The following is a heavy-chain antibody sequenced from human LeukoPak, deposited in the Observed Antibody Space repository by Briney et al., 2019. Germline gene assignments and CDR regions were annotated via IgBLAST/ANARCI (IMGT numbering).Heavy chain of an antibody. V-gene: IGHV3-48*04. CDR2: ISSSSSTI. CDR3: AREGLAYYYDSSDGY. CDR1: GFTFSSYS. J-gene: IGHJ4*02. Sequence: PGGSLRLSCAASGFTFSSYSMNWVRQAPGKGLEWVSYISSSSSTIYYADSVKGRFTISRDNAKNSLYLQMNSLRAEDTAVYYCAREGLAYYYDSSDGYWGQGTLVTVSS. D-gene: IGHD3-22*01.